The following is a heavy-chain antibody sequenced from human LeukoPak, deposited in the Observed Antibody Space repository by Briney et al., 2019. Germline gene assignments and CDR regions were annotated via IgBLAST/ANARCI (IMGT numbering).Heavy chain of an antibody. D-gene: IGHD5-18*01. J-gene: IGHJ6*02. Sequence: PSETLSLTCTVSGGSISSYYWSWIRQPPGKGLEWIGYIYYSRSTNYNPSLKSRVTISVDTSKNQFSLKLSSVTAADTAVYYCTGKGGAANYYYYGMDVWGQGTTVTVSS. CDR1: GGSISSYY. CDR2: IYYSRST. V-gene: IGHV4-59*08. CDR3: TGKGGAANYYYYGMDV.